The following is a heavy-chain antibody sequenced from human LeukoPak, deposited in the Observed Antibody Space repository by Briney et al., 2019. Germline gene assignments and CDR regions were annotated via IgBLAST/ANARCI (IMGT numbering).Heavy chain of an antibody. J-gene: IGHJ5*02. CDR2: IYYSGST. CDR3: ARGGPVGSWLDP. D-gene: IGHD1-26*01. CDR1: GGSISSYY. Sequence: SETLSLTCTVSGGSISSYYWSWIRRPPGKGLEWIGYIYYSGSTKYNPSLKSRVTISVDMSKNQFSLKLSSVTAADTAVYYCARGGPVGSWLDPWGQGTLVSVSS. V-gene: IGHV4-59*01.